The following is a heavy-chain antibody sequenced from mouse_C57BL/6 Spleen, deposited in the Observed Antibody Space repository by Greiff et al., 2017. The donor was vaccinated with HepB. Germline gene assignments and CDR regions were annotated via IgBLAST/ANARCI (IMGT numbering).Heavy chain of an antibody. CDR1: GYAFSSSW. CDR3: ARPTKEGFDY. CDR2: IYPGDGDT. J-gene: IGHJ2*01. Sequence: VKLMESGPELVKPGASVKISCKASGYAFSSSWMNWVKQRPGKGLEWIGRIYPGDGDTNYNGKFKGKATLTADKSSSTAYMQLSSLTSEDSAVYFCARPTKEGFDYWGQGTTLTVSS. D-gene: IGHD1-1*01. V-gene: IGHV1-82*01.